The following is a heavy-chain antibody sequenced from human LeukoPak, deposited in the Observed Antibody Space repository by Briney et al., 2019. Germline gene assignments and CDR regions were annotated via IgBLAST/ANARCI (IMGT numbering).Heavy chain of an antibody. CDR1: GFTFSSYA. Sequence: GGSLRLSCAASGFTFSSYAMHWVRQAPGKGLEWVAVISYDGSNKYYADSVKGRFTISRDNSKNTLYLQMNSLRAEDTAVHYCARDLYDSSGYYYVGAFDYWGQGTLVTVSS. J-gene: IGHJ4*02. V-gene: IGHV3-30-3*01. CDR3: ARDLYDSSGYYYVGAFDY. CDR2: ISYDGSNK. D-gene: IGHD3-22*01.